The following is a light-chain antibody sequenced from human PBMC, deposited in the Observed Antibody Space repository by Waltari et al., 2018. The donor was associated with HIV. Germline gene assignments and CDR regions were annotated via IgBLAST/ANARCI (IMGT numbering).Light chain of an antibody. Sequence: IMMTQSPATLSVSPGERATLPCRASQSIYTNLAWYQQTPGQAPRLLIFKASTRATGIPARFSGSGFGTDFTLTISSVQSQDSAVYYCQQYNTWPLSFGGGTKVEIK. CDR3: QQYNTWPLS. CDR2: KAS. J-gene: IGKJ4*01. V-gene: IGKV3-15*01. CDR1: QSIYTN.